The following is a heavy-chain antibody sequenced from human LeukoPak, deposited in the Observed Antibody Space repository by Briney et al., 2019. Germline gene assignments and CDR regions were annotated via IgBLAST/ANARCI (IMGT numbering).Heavy chain of an antibody. CDR3: VRDRDGSFDY. D-gene: IGHD2-15*01. V-gene: IGHV3-66*01. CDR2: IYSGGST. Sequence: GGSLRLSCAASGFTVSSNYMSWVRQAPGKGLEWVSVIYSGGSTYYADSVKGRFTISRDNSKNTLYLQMNSLRVGDTAVYYCVRDRDGSFDYWGQGTLVTVSS. CDR1: GFTVSSNY. J-gene: IGHJ4*02.